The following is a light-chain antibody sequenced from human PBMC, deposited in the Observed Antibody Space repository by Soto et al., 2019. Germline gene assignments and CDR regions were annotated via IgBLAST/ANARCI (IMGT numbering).Light chain of an antibody. V-gene: IGKV1-5*01. CDR1: QSISSW. J-gene: IGKJ1*01. CDR3: QQYNSYPWT. Sequence: DIQMTQSPSGLSASVGERLTISCRASQSISSWLAWYQQKPGKAPKFLIYDASSLESGVPSRFSGSGSGTEFTLTISSLQPDDFATYHCQQYNSYPWTFGQGTKVDIK. CDR2: DAS.